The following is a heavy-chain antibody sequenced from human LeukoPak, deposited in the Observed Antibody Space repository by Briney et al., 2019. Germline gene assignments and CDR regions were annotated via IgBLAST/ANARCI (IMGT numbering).Heavy chain of an antibody. D-gene: IGHD3-3*01. CDR2: IIPIFGTA. Sequence: ASVKVSCKASGGTFSSYAISWVRQAPGQGLEWMGGIIPIFGTASYAQKFQGRVTMTRDTSTSTVYMELSSLRSEDTAVYYCASGLMEWLDYWGQGTLVTVSS. CDR3: ASGLMEWLDY. CDR1: GGTFSSYA. J-gene: IGHJ4*02. V-gene: IGHV1-69*05.